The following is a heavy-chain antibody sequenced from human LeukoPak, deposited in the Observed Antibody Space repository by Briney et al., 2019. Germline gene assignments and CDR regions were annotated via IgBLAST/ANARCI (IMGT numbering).Heavy chain of an antibody. CDR2: TSGSGGST. Sequence: GSLRLSCAASGFTFSSYAMSWVRQAPGKGLEWVSGTSGSGGSTYYAGSVKGRFTISRDNSKNTLYLQMNSLRVEDTAVYYCAKNGGSQCYSHLDSWGQGTLVTVSS. J-gene: IGHJ4*02. D-gene: IGHD2-15*01. CDR1: GFTFSSYA. V-gene: IGHV3-23*01. CDR3: AKNGGSQCYSHLDS.